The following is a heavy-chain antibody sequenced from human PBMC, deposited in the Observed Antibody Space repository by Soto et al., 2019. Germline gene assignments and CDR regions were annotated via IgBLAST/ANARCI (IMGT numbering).Heavy chain of an antibody. J-gene: IGHJ4*02. CDR3: ARVISSRDEYFDY. CDR2: IYHSGSA. V-gene: IGHV4-4*02. CDR1: GASITSTHW. D-gene: IGHD2-2*01. Sequence: QVQLQESGPGLVKPSGTLSLSCAVSGASITSTHWWSWVRQPPGKGLEWIGEIYHSGSANYNSSLKSRVAISVDKSKNQFSLNLTSVTAADTAVYYCARVISSRDEYFDYWGQGTVVTVSP.